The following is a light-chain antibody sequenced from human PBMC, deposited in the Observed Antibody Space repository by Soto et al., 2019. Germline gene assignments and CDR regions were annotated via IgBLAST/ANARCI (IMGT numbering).Light chain of an antibody. CDR1: QSVSSSY. CDR3: QQYGSSPQWT. Sequence: EIVLTQSPGTPSLSPGERATLSCRARQSVSSSYLAWSQKKPGQPPRLLIYGASSRATGIPDRFSGSGSGTDFTLTISRLEPEDFAVYYCQQYGSSPQWTFGQGTKVDIK. CDR2: GAS. J-gene: IGKJ1*01. V-gene: IGKV3-20*01.